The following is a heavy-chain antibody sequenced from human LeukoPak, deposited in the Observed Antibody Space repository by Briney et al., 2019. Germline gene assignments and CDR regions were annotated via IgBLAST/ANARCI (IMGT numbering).Heavy chain of an antibody. J-gene: IGHJ4*02. CDR3: AKGHIVGAITEFDY. CDR1: GFTFDDYT. D-gene: IGHD1-26*01. Sequence: SGGSLRLSCAASGFTFDDYTMHWVRQTPGKGLEWVSLISWDGGGTYYADSVKGRFTISRDNSKNSLYLQMNSLRTEDTALYYCAKGHIVGAITEFDYWGQGTLVTVSS. V-gene: IGHV3-43*01. CDR2: ISWDGGGT.